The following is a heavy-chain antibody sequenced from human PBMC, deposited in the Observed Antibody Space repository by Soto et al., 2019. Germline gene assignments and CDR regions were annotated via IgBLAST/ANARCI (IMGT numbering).Heavy chain of an antibody. CDR2: ISSSSSTI. Sequence: GGSLRLSCAASGFTFSSYSMNWVRQAPGKGLEWVSYISSSSSTIYYADSVKGRFTTSRDNAKNSLYPQMNSLRAEDTAVYYCARKQVAGAFDYWGQGTLVTVSS. V-gene: IGHV3-48*01. CDR1: GFTFSSYS. J-gene: IGHJ4*02. D-gene: IGHD6-19*01. CDR3: ARKQVAGAFDY.